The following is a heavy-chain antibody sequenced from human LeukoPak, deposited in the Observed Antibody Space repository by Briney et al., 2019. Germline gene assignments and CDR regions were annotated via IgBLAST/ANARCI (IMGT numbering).Heavy chain of an antibody. CDR1: GYTFTSYY. Sequence: ASVKVSCKASGYTFTSYYMHWVRQAPGQGVEWMGKINPSGGSTSYAQKFQGRVTMTRDMSTSTVYMEVSSLRSEDTAVYYCARAAFDYDFLTGYYRRGWFDPWGQGTLVTVSS. D-gene: IGHD3-9*01. V-gene: IGHV1-46*01. CDR2: INPSGGST. CDR3: ARAAFDYDFLTGYYRRGWFDP. J-gene: IGHJ5*02.